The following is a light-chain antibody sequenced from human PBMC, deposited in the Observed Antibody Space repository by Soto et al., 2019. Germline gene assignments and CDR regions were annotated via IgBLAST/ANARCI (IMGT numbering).Light chain of an antibody. J-gene: IGLJ1*01. Sequence: QSVLTQPASVSGSPGQSITISCTGTSSDVGGYNFVTWYQQYPGKAPKLIIHDVTRRPSGVSNRFSGSKSGTTASLTISGFQAEDEALFFCCSQGTSLSSFSGTGGKVTV. V-gene: IGLV2-14*01. CDR3: CSQGTSLSSF. CDR2: DVT. CDR1: SSDVGGYNF.